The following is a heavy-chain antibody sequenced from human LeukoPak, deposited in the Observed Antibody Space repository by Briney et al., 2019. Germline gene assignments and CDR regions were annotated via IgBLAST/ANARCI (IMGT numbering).Heavy chain of an antibody. J-gene: IGHJ3*01. CDR1: GYIFTNNW. CDR3: ARHVVGAADAFDV. CDR2: IYPGDSDT. Sequence: GESLKISCRGSGYIFTNNWIGWVRQMPGKGLEWWGIIYPGDSDTRYSPSFQGHVTISADKSINTAYLQWSSLKASDTAMYYCARHVVGAADAFDVWGQGTGVTVSS. V-gene: IGHV5-51*01. D-gene: IGHD2-15*01.